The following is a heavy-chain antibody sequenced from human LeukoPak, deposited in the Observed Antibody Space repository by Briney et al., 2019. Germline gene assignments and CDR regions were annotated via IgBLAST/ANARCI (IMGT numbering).Heavy chain of an antibody. CDR2: INHSGST. V-gene: IGHV4-34*01. D-gene: IGHD6-13*01. CDR3: ARLATIGWSSSSDAFDI. J-gene: IGHJ3*02. CDR1: GGSFSGYY. Sequence: SETLSLTCAVYGGSFSGYYWSRIRQPPGKGLEWIGEINHSGSTNYNPSLKSRVTISVDTSKNQFSLKLSSVTAADTAVYYCARLATIGWSSSSDAFDIWGQGTMVTVSS.